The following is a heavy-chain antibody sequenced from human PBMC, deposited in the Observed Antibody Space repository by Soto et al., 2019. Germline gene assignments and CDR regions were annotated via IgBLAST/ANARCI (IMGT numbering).Heavy chain of an antibody. CDR2: ISAYNGNT. D-gene: IGHD3-3*01. J-gene: IGHJ6*02. Sequence: GASVKVSCKASGYTFTSYGISWVRQAPGQGLEWMGWISAYNGNTNYAQKLQGRVTMTTDTSTSTAYMELRSLRSDGTAVYYCARGQNSIFGVVSRYYGMDVWGQGTTVTVSS. V-gene: IGHV1-18*01. CDR3: ARGQNSIFGVVSRYYGMDV. CDR1: GYTFTSYG.